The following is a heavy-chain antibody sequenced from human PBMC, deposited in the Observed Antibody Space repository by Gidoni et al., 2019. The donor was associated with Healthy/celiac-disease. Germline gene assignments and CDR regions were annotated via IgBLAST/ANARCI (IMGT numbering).Heavy chain of an antibody. CDR2: IYYRGST. CDR1: GGSISSGGYY. Sequence: QVQLQASGPGLVKPSQTLSLTCPFSGGSISSGGYYWSWIRQHPGKGREWIGYIYYRGSTYYNPSLKSRVTISVDTSKNQFSLKLSSVTAADTAVYYCACYDFWTDDAFDIWGQGTMVTVSS. CDR3: ACYDFWTDDAFDI. V-gene: IGHV4-31*03. D-gene: IGHD3-3*01. J-gene: IGHJ3*02.